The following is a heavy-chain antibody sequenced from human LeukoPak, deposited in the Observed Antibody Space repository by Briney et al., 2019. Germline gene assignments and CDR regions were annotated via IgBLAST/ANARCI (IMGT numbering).Heavy chain of an antibody. CDR1: GGSISSYY. D-gene: IGHD3-22*01. CDR2: IYYSGIT. Sequence: SETLSLTCTVSGGSISSYYWSWIRQPPGKGLELIGYIYYSGITNYNPSLKSRVTISVDTSKNQFSLKLSSVTAADTSVYYCARSYYYDSSGYSFDYWGQGTLVTVSS. CDR3: ARSYYYDSSGYSFDY. V-gene: IGHV4-59*01. J-gene: IGHJ4*02.